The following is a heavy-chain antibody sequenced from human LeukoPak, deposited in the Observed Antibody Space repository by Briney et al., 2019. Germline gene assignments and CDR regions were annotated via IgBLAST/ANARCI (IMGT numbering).Heavy chain of an antibody. CDR3: ARLGGDSSGYYSLDY. J-gene: IGHJ4*02. V-gene: IGHV4-39*07. CDR1: GDSISSSIYY. CDR2: IYNSGST. D-gene: IGHD3-22*01. Sequence: SETLSLTCTVSGDSISSSIYYWAWIRQPPGKGLEWIGSIYNSGSTYYNPSLKSRVTISIDTSKNQFSLKLSSVTAADTAVYYCARLGGDSSGYYSLDYWGQGTLVTVSS.